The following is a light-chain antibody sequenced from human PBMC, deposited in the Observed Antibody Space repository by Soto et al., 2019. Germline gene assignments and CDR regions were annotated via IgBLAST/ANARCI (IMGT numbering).Light chain of an antibody. CDR2: GAS. Sequence: ETGLTQSPATVSVSTGERATLSCRASQTVSSSFLAWYQQKPGQAPRLFIYGASSRATGIPDRFSGSGSGTDFTLTISRLEPEDFAVYYCQQYGSSPITFGQGTRLEIK. J-gene: IGKJ5*01. V-gene: IGKV3-20*01. CDR3: QQYGSSPIT. CDR1: QTVSSSF.